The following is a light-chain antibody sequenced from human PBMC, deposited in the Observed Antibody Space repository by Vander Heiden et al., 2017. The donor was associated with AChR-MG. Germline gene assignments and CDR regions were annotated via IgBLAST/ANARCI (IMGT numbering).Light chain of an antibody. V-gene: IGLV3-21*02. CDR2: DDS. CDR1: NIGSKS. Sequence: YVLTQPPPVPVAPGQPARITCGGTNIGSKSVHWYQQKPGQAPVLVVYDDSDRPSGIPERFSGSNSGNTATLTISRVEAGDEADYYCQVWDSSSDHVVFGGGTKLTVL. J-gene: IGLJ2*01. CDR3: QVWDSSSDHVV.